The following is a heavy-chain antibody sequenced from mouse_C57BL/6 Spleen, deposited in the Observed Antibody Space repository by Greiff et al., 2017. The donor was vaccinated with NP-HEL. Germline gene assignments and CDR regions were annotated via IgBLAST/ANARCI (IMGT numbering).Heavy chain of an antibody. D-gene: IGHD2-3*01. Sequence: VQLQQSGAELARPGASVKLSCKASGYTFTSYGISWVKQRTGQGLEWIGEIYPRSGNTYYNEKFKGKATLTADKSSSTAYMELRSLTSEDSAVYFCARSHDGYSWYFDVWGTGTTVTVSS. J-gene: IGHJ1*03. CDR2: IYPRSGNT. CDR3: ARSHDGYSWYFDV. V-gene: IGHV1-81*01. CDR1: GYTFTSYG.